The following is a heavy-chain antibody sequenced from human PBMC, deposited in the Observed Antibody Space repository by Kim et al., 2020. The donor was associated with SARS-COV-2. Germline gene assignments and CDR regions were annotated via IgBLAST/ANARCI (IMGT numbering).Heavy chain of an antibody. D-gene: IGHD6-13*01. V-gene: IGHV3-23*01. CDR3: AKERSAGIAAAGNY. Sequence: ADSVKGWFTTARDSSKNTLYLQMNSLRAEDTAVYYCAKERSAGIAAAGNYWGQGTLVTVSS. J-gene: IGHJ4*02.